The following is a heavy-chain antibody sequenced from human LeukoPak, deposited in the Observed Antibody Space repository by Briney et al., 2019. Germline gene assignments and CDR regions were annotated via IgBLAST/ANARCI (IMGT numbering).Heavy chain of an antibody. CDR2: ISGSGGST. J-gene: IGHJ4*02. V-gene: IGHV3-23*01. Sequence: PGGSLRLSCAASGFTFSSYAMSWVRPAPGKGLEWVSAISGSGGSTYYADSVKGRFTISRDNSKNTLYLQMNSLRAEDTAVYYCAKVYYDILTGYYFEYWGQGTLVTVSS. D-gene: IGHD3-9*01. CDR3: AKVYYDILTGYYFEY. CDR1: GFTFSSYA.